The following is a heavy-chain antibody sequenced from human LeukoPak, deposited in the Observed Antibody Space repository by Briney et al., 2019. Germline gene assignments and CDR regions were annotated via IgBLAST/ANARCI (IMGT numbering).Heavy chain of an antibody. Sequence: GESLKISCKGSGYSFTSYWIDWVRQMPGKGLGWMGIIYPGDSDTRYSPSFQGQVTISADKSISTAYLQWSSLKASDTAMYYCARHSRGVAGTYYFDYWGQGTLVTVSS. D-gene: IGHD6-19*01. CDR2: IYPGDSDT. V-gene: IGHV5-51*01. CDR3: ARHSRGVAGTYYFDY. J-gene: IGHJ4*02. CDR1: GYSFTSYW.